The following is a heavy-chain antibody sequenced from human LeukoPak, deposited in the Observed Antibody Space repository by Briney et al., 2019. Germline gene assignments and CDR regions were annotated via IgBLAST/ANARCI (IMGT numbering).Heavy chain of an antibody. CDR1: GFTFDDYG. Sequence: GGSLRLSCAASGFTFDDYGMSWVRQAPGKGLEWVSGINWNGGSTGYADSVKGRFTISRDNAKNSLYLQMNSLRAEDTALYYCARPREGYGTDAFDIWGQGTVVTVSS. CDR2: INWNGGST. V-gene: IGHV3-20*04. D-gene: IGHD5-18*01. J-gene: IGHJ3*02. CDR3: ARPREGYGTDAFDI.